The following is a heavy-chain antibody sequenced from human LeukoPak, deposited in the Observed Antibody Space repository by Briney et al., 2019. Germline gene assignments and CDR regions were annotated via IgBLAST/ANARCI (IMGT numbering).Heavy chain of an antibody. V-gene: IGHV3-23*01. J-gene: IGHJ3*02. CDR2: ISGSGGST. CDR1: GFTFSSYS. CDR3: AKDPSPFDI. Sequence: AGGSLRLSCAVSGFTFSSYSMNWVRQAPGKGLEWVSAISGSGGSTYYADSVKGRFTISRDNSKNTLYLQMNSLRADDTAIYYCAKDPSPFDIWGQGTMVTVSS.